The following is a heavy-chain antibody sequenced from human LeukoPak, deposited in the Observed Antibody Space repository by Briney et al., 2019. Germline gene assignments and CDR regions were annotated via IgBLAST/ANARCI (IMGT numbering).Heavy chain of an antibody. J-gene: IGHJ5*02. CDR3: ARRVGGGWSNWFDP. Sequence: PSETLSLTCTVSGGSISSYYWSWIRQPPGKGLEWIGYIYTSGSTNYNPSLKSRVTISVDTSKNQFSLKLSSVTAADTAVYYCARRVGGGWSNWFDPWGRGTLVTVSS. D-gene: IGHD2-15*01. CDR1: GGSISSYY. V-gene: IGHV4-4*09. CDR2: IYTSGST.